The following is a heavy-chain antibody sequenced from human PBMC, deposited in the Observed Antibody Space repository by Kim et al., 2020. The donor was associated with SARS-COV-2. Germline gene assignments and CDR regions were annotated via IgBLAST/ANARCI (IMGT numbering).Heavy chain of an antibody. CDR3: ATQYSSSWYLLDS. CDR1: GYSFTSYW. V-gene: IGHV5-51*01. D-gene: IGHD6-13*01. CDR2: IYPGDSDT. J-gene: IGHJ5*01. Sequence: GESLKISCKGSGYSFTSYWIGWVRQMPGKGLEWMGIIYPGDSDTRYNPSFQGQVTISADKSISTAYLQWSSLKASDTAMYYCATQYSSSWYLLDSWGQGTLVTVSS.